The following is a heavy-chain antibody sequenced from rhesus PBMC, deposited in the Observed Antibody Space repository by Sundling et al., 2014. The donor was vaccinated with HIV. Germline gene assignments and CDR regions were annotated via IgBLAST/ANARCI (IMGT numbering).Heavy chain of an antibody. CDR1: GFTFGDYG. J-gene: IGHJ2*01. D-gene: IGHD3-16*01. V-gene: IGHV3-183*02. CDR3: TREEAYYYSGSYYGWYFDL. CDR2: ISYTGKTV. Sequence: EVQLVESGGGLVQPGGSLRLSCAASGFTFGDYGMHWVRQAPGKGLEWVSSISYTGKTVYYADSVKGRFTVSRDNAKNSLSLQMSSLRAEDTAVYYCTREEAYYYSGSYYGWYFDLWGPGTPITISS.